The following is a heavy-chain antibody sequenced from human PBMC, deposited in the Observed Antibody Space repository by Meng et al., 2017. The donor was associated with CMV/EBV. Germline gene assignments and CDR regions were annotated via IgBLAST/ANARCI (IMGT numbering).Heavy chain of an antibody. J-gene: IGHJ4*02. CDR1: GFTFSSYW. D-gene: IGHD2-2*01. CDR3: ARDCSSTSCSPVFDY. V-gene: IGHV3-7*01. CDR2: IKQDGSEK. Sequence: GESLKISCAASGFTFSSYWMSWVRQAPGKGLEWVANIKQDGSEKYYVDSVKGRFTISRDNAKNSLYLQMNSLRAEDTAVYYCARDCSSTSCSPVFDYWGQGTLVTVSS.